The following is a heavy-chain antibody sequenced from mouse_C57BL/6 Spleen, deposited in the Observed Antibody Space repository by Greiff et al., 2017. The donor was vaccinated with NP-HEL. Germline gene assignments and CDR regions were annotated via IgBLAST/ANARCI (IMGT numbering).Heavy chain of an antibody. CDR3: ARDYSNSFAY. Sequence: QVQLKQPGAELVRPGTSVKLSCNASGYTFTSYWMHWVKQRPGQGLEWIGVIDPSDSYTNYNQKFKVKATLTVATTSCTAYMQLSSLTSEDSAVYYCARDYSNSFAYWGQGTLVTVSA. CDR2: IDPSDSYT. D-gene: IGHD2-5*01. CDR1: GYTFTSYW. J-gene: IGHJ3*01. V-gene: IGHV1-59*01.